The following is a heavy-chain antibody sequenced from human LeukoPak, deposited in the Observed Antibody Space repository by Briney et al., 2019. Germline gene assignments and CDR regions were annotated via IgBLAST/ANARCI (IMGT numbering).Heavy chain of an antibody. J-gene: IGHJ4*02. CDR1: GITHSNYG. D-gene: IGHD3-22*01. V-gene: IGHV3-23*01. CDR3: AKRGVVIRVILVGFHKEAYYYDS. Sequence: GGSLRLSCAVSGITHSNYGMSWVRPAPGKGLEWVAVISDSGGRKNYADSVKRLFTISRDNPKNTLYLQMNSLRAEDTAVYFCAKRGVVIRVILVGFHKEAYYYDSWGQGALVTVSS. CDR2: ISDSGGRK.